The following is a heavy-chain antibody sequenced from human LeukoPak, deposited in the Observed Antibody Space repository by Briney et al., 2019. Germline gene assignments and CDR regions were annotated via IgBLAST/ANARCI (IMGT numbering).Heavy chain of an antibody. J-gene: IGHJ6*02. V-gene: IGHV1-69*04. Sequence: ASVKVSCKASGGTFSSYAISRVRQAPGQGLEWIGRIIPILGIANYAQKFQGRVTITADKSTSTAYMELSSLRSEDTAVYYCARGGPLTIFGVDTSYGMDVWGQGTTVTVSS. CDR2: IIPILGIA. CDR3: ARGGPLTIFGVDTSYGMDV. CDR1: GGTFSSYA. D-gene: IGHD3-3*01.